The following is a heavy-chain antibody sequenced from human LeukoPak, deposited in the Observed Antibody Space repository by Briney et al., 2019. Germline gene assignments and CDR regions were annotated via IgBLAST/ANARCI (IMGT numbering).Heavy chain of an antibody. CDR3: ARGGNYGTFDS. V-gene: IGHV3-21*01. Sequence: PGGSLRLSCAASGFTFSSYGMHWVRQAPGKGLEWVSSISSSSSYIYYADSVKGRFTISRDNAKNSLHLQMNSLRAEDTAVYYCARGGNYGTFDSWGQGTLVIVSS. D-gene: IGHD1-7*01. CDR1: GFTFSSYG. CDR2: ISSSSSYI. J-gene: IGHJ4*02.